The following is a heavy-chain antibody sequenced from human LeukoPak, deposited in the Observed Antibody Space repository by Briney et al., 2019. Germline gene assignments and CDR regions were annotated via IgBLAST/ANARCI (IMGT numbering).Heavy chain of an antibody. V-gene: IGHV3-23*01. Sequence: PGGSLRLSCAASGFTFNIYAMSWVRQAPGKGLEWVSSITSSGAGTFYADSVKDRFTISRDNSKNMLYLQMSRLRAEDTAVYYCAKDRPNYHESNGHYYRPNGDYWGQGTLVTVSS. CDR3: AKDRPNYHESNGHYYRPNGDY. CDR1: GFTFNIYA. D-gene: IGHD3-22*01. CDR2: ITSSGAGT. J-gene: IGHJ4*02.